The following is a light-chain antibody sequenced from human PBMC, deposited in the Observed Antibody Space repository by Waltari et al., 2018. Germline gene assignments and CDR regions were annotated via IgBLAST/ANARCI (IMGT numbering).Light chain of an antibody. Sequence: SSDLTQDPSVSVALGQTVRITCQGDSPRRHYARWYQQRPGQAPILVLYGPGNRPSGIPDRFSGSTSGNTASLTITGAQAGDDAYYYCHSRETFSTRLFGGGTRLTV. CDR3: HSRETFSTRL. J-gene: IGLJ2*01. V-gene: IGLV3-19*01. CDR2: GPG. CDR1: SPRRHY.